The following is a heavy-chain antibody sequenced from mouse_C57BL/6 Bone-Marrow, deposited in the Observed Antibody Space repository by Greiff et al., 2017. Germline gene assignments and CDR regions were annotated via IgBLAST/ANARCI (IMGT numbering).Heavy chain of an antibody. CDR3: ARRGYSNYDGYFDV. CDR2: IYPGGGYT. V-gene: IGHV1-63*01. Sequence: FWIGWAKQRPGHGLEWIGDIYPGGGYTNYNEKFKGKATLTADKSSSTAYMQFSSLTSEDSAIYYCARRGYSNYDGYFDVWGTGTTVTVSS. J-gene: IGHJ1*03. CDR1: FW. D-gene: IGHD2-5*01.